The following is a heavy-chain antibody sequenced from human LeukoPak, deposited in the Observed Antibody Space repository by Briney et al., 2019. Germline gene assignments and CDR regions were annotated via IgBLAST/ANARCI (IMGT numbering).Heavy chain of an antibody. Sequence: GSLRLSCAASGFTFSDYNMNWVRQSPGKGLEWVSYISSSSSTIYYADSVKGRFTISRDNAKNSLYLQMNSLRAEDTAVYYCARDRRYSGSFYVRWGQFFDYWGQGTLVTVSS. D-gene: IGHD1-26*01. V-gene: IGHV3-48*01. CDR1: GFTFSDYN. CDR2: ISSSSSTI. CDR3: ARDRRYSGSFYVRWGQFFDY. J-gene: IGHJ4*02.